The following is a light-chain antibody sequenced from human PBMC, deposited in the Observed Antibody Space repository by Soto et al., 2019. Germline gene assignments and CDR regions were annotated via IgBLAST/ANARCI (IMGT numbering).Light chain of an antibody. CDR3: SSYTSRSSLFV. CDR1: SSDVGGYNY. Sequence: QSVLTQPASVSGSPGQSVTISCTGTSSDVGGYNYVSWYQQHPGKAPKLVIFEVSIRPSGVSIRFSGSKSGNTASLTISGLQTEDEADYYCSSYTSRSSLFVFGPGTKV. CDR2: EVS. J-gene: IGLJ1*01. V-gene: IGLV2-14*01.